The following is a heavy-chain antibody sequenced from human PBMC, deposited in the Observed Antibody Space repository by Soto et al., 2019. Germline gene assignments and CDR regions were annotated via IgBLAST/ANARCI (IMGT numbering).Heavy chain of an antibody. V-gene: IGHV4-39*01. D-gene: IGHD3-9*01. CDR2: IYYRGNT. J-gene: IGHJ4*02. Sequence: QLQLQESGPGLVKPSETLSLTCSVSGDSINSDNYYWGWIRQPPGKGLEWIGSIYYRGNTYYNPSLKTLVTISLDKSKSQFPLKLNSVTAADSAVYFCARLEGLATISYYFDYWGQGTLVTVSS. CDR1: GDSINSDNYY. CDR3: ARLEGLATISYYFDY.